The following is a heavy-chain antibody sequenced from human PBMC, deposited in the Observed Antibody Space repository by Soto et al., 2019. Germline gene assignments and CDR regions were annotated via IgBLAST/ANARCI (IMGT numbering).Heavy chain of an antibody. J-gene: IGHJ6*02. CDR3: ARALLWFGERDYYYYGMDV. CDR1: GFTFSSYA. CDR2: ISYDGSNK. V-gene: IGHV3-30-3*01. Sequence: GGSLRLSCAASGFTFSSYAMHWVRQAPGKGLEWVAVISYDGSNKYYADSVKGRFTISRDNSKNTLYLQMNSLRAEDTAVYYCARALLWFGERDYYYYGMDVWGQGATVTVSS. D-gene: IGHD3-10*01.